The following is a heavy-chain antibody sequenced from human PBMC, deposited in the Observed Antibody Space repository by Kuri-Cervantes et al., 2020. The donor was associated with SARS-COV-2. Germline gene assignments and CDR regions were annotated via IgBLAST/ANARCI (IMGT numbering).Heavy chain of an antibody. J-gene: IGHJ3*02. D-gene: IGHD1-1*01. Sequence: SETLSLTCAVYGGSFSGYYWSWIRQPPGKGLEWIGEINHSGSTNYNPSLTSRVTISVDTSKNQFSLKLSSVTAADTAVYYCAREGGRERLDDAFDIWGQGTMVTVSS. CDR3: AREGGRERLDDAFDI. CDR1: GGSFSGYY. V-gene: IGHV4-34*01. CDR2: INHSGST.